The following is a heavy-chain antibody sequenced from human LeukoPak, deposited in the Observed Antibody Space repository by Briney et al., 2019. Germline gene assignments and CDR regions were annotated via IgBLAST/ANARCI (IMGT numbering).Heavy chain of an antibody. CDR3: ARDIAHGGYPFDY. Sequence: QPGRSLRLSCAASGFTFSSYGMHWVRQAPGKGLEWVAVIWYDGSNKYYADSVKGRFTISRDNSKNTLYLQMNSLRAEDTAVYYCARDIAHGGYPFDYWGQGTLVTVSS. J-gene: IGHJ4*02. CDR2: IWYDGSNK. CDR1: GFTFSSYG. V-gene: IGHV3-33*01. D-gene: IGHD1-26*01.